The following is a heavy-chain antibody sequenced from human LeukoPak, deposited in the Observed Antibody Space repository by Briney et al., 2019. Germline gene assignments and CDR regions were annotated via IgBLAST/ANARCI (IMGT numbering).Heavy chain of an antibody. CDR2: IYYSGST. CDR1: GGSIRSSSYY. J-gene: IGHJ4*02. D-gene: IGHD5-24*01. Sequence: SETLSLTCTVSGGSIRSSSYYWGWFRQPPGKGLEWIGSIYYSGSTYYNPSLKSRITISIDTSKNQFSLKLSSVTAADTAIYYCARYRRDGYNEWGQGTLVTVSS. CDR3: ARYRRDGYNE. V-gene: IGHV4-39*01.